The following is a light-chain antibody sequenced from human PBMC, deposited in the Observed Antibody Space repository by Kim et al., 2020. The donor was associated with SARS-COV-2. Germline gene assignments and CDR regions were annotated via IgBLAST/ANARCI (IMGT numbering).Light chain of an antibody. V-gene: IGLV3-19*01. CDR1: TLRLYY. CDR2: GKN. J-gene: IGLJ2*01. Sequence: GLGTTSKVKCQGDTLRLYYTSWYQQKAGQGPLLGFYGKNNRPSGIPDRFSGSSSGTTASLTITGAQAEDDADYYCNSRDDTNLVLFGGGTQLTVL. CDR3: NSRDDTNLVL.